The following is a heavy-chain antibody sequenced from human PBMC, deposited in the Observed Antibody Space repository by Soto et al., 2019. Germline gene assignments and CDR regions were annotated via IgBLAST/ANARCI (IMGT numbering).Heavy chain of an antibody. J-gene: IGHJ6*02. CDR2: IYDSRST. CDR3: ARERTDATGVFGMDV. CDR1: GGSISSGDYY. V-gene: IGHV4-31*03. D-gene: IGHD2-15*01. Sequence: QVQLQESGPGLVKPSQTLSLTCTVSGGSISSGDYYWTWIRQHPGNGLEWIVYIYDSRSTYYNPSLKSRLTISVDTSKNQFSLKLSSVSAADTAVYYCARERTDATGVFGMDVWGPGTTVTVSS.